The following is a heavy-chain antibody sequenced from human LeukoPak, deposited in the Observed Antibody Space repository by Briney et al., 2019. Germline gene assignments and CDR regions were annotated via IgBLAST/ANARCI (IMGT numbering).Heavy chain of an antibody. J-gene: IGHJ4*02. D-gene: IGHD3-9*01. Sequence: SVKVSCKASGFTFTSSAMQWVRQARGQRLEWIGWIVAGSGNTNYAQKFQERVTITRDMSTSTAYMELSSLRSEDTAVYYCAVLDYDILTGYYNFDYWGQGTLVTVSS. CDR2: IVAGSGNT. CDR3: AVLDYDILTGYYNFDY. CDR1: GFTFTSSA. V-gene: IGHV1-58*02.